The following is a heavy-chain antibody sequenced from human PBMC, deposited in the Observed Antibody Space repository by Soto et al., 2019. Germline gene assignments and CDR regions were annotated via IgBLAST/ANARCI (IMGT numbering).Heavy chain of an antibody. CDR1: GFSLTSGVG. Sequence: QITLKESGPTLVRPPQTLTLTCTFSGFSLTSGVGVGWIRQPPGKALEWLALIYWDDDKRYSPSLKNRLTITKDTYKHQVVLTLTHVGPVDTATYFCAHIDPAIVPVGGHGGFDYGGQGTLVTVSS. D-gene: IGHD3-16*01. J-gene: IGHJ4*02. CDR2: IYWDDDK. V-gene: IGHV2-5*02. CDR3: AHIDPAIVPVGGHGGFDY.